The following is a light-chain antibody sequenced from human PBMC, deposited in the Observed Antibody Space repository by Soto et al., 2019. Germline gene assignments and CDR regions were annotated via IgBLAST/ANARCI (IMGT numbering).Light chain of an antibody. CDR1: QSVDGN. CDR3: QQYNNWWT. CDR2: GAS. V-gene: IGKV3-15*01. J-gene: IGKJ1*01. Sequence: EILMTQSPATLSVSSGERATLSCRASQSVDGNLAWYQQKPGQAPRLLIYGASTRATGISARFSGSGSGTEFTLTISSLQSEDFGVYYCQQYNNWWTFGQGTKVDIK.